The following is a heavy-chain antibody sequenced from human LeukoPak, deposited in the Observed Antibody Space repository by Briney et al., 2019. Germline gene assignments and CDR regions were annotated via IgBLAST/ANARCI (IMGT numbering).Heavy chain of an antibody. CDR1: GGSISSYY. CDR2: IYYSGST. CDR3: ARGGRYSRSYDLVHYFDY. J-gene: IGHJ4*02. D-gene: IGHD1-26*01. V-gene: IGHV4-59*08. Sequence: PSETLSLTCTVSGGSISSYYWSWIRQPPGKGLEWIGYIYYSGSTNYNPSLKSRVTISVDTSKNQFSLKLSSVTAADTAVYYCARGGRYSRSYDLVHYFDYWGQGTLVTVSS.